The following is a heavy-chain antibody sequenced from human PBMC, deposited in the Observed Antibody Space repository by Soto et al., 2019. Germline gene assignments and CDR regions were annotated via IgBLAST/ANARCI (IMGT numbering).Heavy chain of an antibody. D-gene: IGHD2-2*01. Sequence: QVQLQESGPGLVKPSQTLSLTCTVSGGSITSSGYYWSWIRQHPGEGLEWIGFTSNSGSTSYHPSLKSRVTISVDTSSNQFSLNLKSVTAADTAVCYCARGGGSTKVDYWGQGTLVTVSP. CDR3: ARGGGSTKVDY. CDR2: TSNSGST. V-gene: IGHV4-31*03. J-gene: IGHJ4*02. CDR1: GGSITSSGYY.